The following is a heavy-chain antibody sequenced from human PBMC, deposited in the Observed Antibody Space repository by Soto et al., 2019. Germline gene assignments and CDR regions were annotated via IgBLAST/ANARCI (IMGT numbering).Heavy chain of an antibody. CDR3: ARVDVVVVAATPGGAFDI. CDR2: ISYDGSNK. CDR1: GFTFSSYA. V-gene: IGHV3-30-3*01. J-gene: IGHJ3*02. D-gene: IGHD2-15*01. Sequence: PGGSLRLSCAASGFTFSSYAMHWVRQAPGKGLEWVAVISYDGSNKYYADSVKGRFTISRDNSKNTLYLQMNSLRAEDTAVYYCARVDVVVVAATPGGAFDIWGQGTMVTVSS.